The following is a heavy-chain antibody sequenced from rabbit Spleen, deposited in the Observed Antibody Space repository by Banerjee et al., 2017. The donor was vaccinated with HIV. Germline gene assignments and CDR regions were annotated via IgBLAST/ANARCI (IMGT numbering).Heavy chain of an antibody. CDR2: IDSGSSGFT. D-gene: IGHD8-1*01. V-gene: IGHV1S45*01. Sequence: QEQLEESGGGLVKPEGSLTLSCKASGFSLSTNEFNWVRQAPGKGLEWIACIDSGSSGFTYFATWAIGRFTCSKPSSTTVTLQMTRLTAADTATYFCARDRPGASYSLNLWGPGTLVTVS. CDR1: GFSLSTN. CDR3: ARDRPGASYSLNL. J-gene: IGHJ4*01.